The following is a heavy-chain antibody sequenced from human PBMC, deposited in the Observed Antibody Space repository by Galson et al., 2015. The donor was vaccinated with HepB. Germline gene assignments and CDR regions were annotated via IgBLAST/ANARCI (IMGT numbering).Heavy chain of an antibody. CDR3: VRDSATGAGWDY. J-gene: IGHJ4*02. V-gene: IGHV3-23*01. CDR2: ISGSGDNT. CDR1: GFTFNNYP. Sequence: SLRLSCAASGFTFNNYPMGWVRQAPGKGLEWVSGISGSGDNTYHVDSVKGRFTISRDNSKNTLYLQMNSLRAEDTALYYCVRDSATGAGWDYWSRGTPVSVSS. D-gene: IGHD7-27*01.